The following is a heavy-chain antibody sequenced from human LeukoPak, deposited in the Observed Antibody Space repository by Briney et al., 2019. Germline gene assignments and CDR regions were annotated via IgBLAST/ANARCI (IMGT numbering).Heavy chain of an antibody. J-gene: IGHJ4*02. V-gene: IGHV3-9*01. CDR1: GFTFDDYA. CDR2: LSWNSGSI. D-gene: IGHD6-6*01. CDR3: AREISISIAARGGFDY. Sequence: PGGSLRLSFAGSGFTFDDYAMHWVRQVPGKGLEWVAGLSWNSGSIGYADSVKGRFTISRDNAKNSLYLQMNSLRAEDTALYYCAREISISIAARGGFDYWGQGTLVTVSS.